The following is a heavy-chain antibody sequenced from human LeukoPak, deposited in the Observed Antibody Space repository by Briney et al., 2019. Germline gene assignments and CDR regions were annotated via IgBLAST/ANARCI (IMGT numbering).Heavy chain of an antibody. D-gene: IGHD6-19*01. CDR3: ARGYSSGWYGYYFDY. J-gene: IGHJ4*02. Sequence: GGSLRLSCAASGFTFSDYYMSWIRQAPGKGLEWVAVISYDGSNKYYADSVKGRFTISRDNSKNTLYLQMNSLRAEDTAVYYCARGYSSGWYGYYFDYWGQGTLVTVSS. CDR1: GFTFSDYY. CDR2: ISYDGSNK. V-gene: IGHV3-30-3*01.